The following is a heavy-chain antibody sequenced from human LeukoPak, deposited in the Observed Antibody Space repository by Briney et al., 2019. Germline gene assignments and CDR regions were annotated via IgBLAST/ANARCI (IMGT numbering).Heavy chain of an antibody. D-gene: IGHD5-24*01. J-gene: IGHJ4*02. CDR1: GFTFTNFA. CDR3: ARPSPRGDGYNPSDY. Sequence: PGGSLRLSCVASGFTFTNFAMHWVRQAPGKGLEWVAVISNDERNKYYADSVKGRFTISRDNSNSMVYLHMTSLRLEDTALYYCARPSPRGDGYNPSDYWGQGSLVIVSS. V-gene: IGHV3-30*04. CDR2: ISNDERNK.